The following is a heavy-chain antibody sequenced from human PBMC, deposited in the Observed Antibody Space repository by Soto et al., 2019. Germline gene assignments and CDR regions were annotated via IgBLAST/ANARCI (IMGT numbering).Heavy chain of an antibody. D-gene: IGHD6-13*01. CDR3: AKGEYSSSWSTGAFDI. V-gene: IGHV3-30*18. CDR1: GFTFSSYG. Sequence: QVQLVESGGGVVQPGRSLRLSCAASGFTFSSYGMHWVRQAPGKGLEWVAVISYDGSNKYYADSVKGRFTISRDNSKNKLYLQMHSLRAEDTAVYYCAKGEYSSSWSTGAFDIWGQGTMVTVSS. J-gene: IGHJ3*02. CDR2: ISYDGSNK.